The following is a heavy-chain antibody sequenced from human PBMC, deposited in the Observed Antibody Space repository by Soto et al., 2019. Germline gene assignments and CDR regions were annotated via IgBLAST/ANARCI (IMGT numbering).Heavy chain of an antibody. J-gene: IGHJ1*01. D-gene: IGHD3-22*01. CDR3: ASGGGVTNYYDSSGYYKYFQH. Sequence: ASVKVSCKTSGFTFSSSAVHWVRQARGHRLQWIGWIDVGSGNANYAQMLQERIGISRDMSTSTAYMELSSLRPEDTAVYYCASGGGVTNYYDSSGYYKYFQHWG. V-gene: IGHV1-58*01. CDR2: IDVGSGNA. CDR1: GFTFSSSA.